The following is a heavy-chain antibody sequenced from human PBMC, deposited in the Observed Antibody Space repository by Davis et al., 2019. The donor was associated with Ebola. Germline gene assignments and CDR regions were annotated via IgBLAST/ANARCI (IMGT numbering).Heavy chain of an antibody. CDR2: ISAYNGNT. D-gene: IGHD1-26*01. Sequence: ASVKVSCKASGYTFTSYYMHWVRQAPGQGLEWMGWISAYNGNTNYAQKLQGRVTMTTDTSTNTAYMELSSLRSEDTAVYYCARNPPESGYYYYYIDVWGEGTTVTV. CDR1: GYTFTSYY. J-gene: IGHJ6*03. CDR3: ARNPPESGYYYYYIDV. V-gene: IGHV1-18*04.